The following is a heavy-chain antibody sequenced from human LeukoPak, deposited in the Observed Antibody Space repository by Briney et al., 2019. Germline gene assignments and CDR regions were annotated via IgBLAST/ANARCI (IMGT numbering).Heavy chain of an antibody. CDR2: INPNSGGT. V-gene: IGHV1-2*02. D-gene: IGHD4-11*01. CDR1: GYTFTGYY. J-gene: IGHJ4*02. CDR3: ARELLVTTQPFDC. Sequence: ASVKVSCKASGYTFTGYYMHWVRQAPGQGLGWMGWINPNSGGTNYEQKFQGRVTMTSDTSISTAYMELSRLRADDTAVYYCARELLVTTQPFDCWGQGTLVTVSS.